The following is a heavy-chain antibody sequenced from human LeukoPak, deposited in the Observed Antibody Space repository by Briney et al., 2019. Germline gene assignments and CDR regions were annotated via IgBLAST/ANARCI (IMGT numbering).Heavy chain of an antibody. CDR1: GYTFTTYK. CDR3: ARGGGGLVY. Sequence: GASVKVSCQASGYTFTTYKMYWVRQAPGQGLEWMGMINRSGGSTSYAQRSQGRVTMTRDTATNTVYMGLSSLRSEDTAVYYCARGGGGLVYWGQGTLVTVSS. CDR2: INRSGGST. V-gene: IGHV1-46*01. D-gene: IGHD3-16*01. J-gene: IGHJ4*02.